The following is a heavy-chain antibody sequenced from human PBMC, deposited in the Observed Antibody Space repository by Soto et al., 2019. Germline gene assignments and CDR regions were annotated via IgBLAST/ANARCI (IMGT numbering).Heavy chain of an antibody. V-gene: IGHV1-18*01. CDR2: ISAYNGNT. CDR3: ARCGAEAYYDFWSGYYIDY. D-gene: IGHD3-3*01. J-gene: IGHJ4*02. CDR1: GYTFTSYG. Sequence: QVQLVQSGAEVKKPGASVKVSCKASGYTFTSYGISWVRQAPGQGLEWMGWISAYNGNTNYAQKLQGRVTMTTDTSTSTAYVGLRSLRSDDTAVYYCARCGAEAYYDFWSGYYIDYWGQGTLVTVSS.